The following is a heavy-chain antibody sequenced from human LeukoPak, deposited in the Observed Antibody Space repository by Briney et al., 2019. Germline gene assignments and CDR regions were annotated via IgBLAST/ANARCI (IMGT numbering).Heavy chain of an antibody. D-gene: IGHD3-22*01. CDR2: IKEDGSEK. J-gene: IGHJ4*02. Sequence: GGSLRLSCAASGFTFSSYSMTWVRQAPGKGLEWVANIKEDGSEKYYVDSVTGRFTIARDNAKNLLYLQMNSLRAEDTAVYFCAREYGYYFDSWGQGTLVTVSS. CDR3: AREYGYYFDS. CDR1: GFTFSSYS. V-gene: IGHV3-7*01.